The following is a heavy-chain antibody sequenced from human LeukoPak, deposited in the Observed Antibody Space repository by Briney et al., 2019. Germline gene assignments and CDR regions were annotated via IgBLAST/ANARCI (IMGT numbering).Heavy chain of an antibody. Sequence: GGSLRLSCAASGFTFSSYEMNWVRQAPGKGLEWVSVIYSGGDTYYADSVKGRFTISRDNSKNTLYLQMNSLRAEDTAVYYCARERDRGMTSPYFDSWGQGTLVPVSS. D-gene: IGHD3-16*01. J-gene: IGHJ4*02. CDR2: IYSGGDT. CDR1: GFTFSSYE. V-gene: IGHV3-66*01. CDR3: ARERDRGMTSPYFDS.